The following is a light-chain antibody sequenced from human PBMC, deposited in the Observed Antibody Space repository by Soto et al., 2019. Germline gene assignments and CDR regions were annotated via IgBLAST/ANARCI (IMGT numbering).Light chain of an antibody. CDR3: KSYTGINNWV. J-gene: IGLJ3*02. CDR2: EVN. V-gene: IGLV2-8*01. Sequence: QSALTQPPSASGSPGQSVTISCTRTSSDVGGYNYVSWYQQHPGKAPKVMIYEVNKRPSGVPDRFSGSKSGNTASLTVSGLQAEDEADYFCKSYTGINNWVFGGGTKLTVL. CDR1: SSDVGGYNY.